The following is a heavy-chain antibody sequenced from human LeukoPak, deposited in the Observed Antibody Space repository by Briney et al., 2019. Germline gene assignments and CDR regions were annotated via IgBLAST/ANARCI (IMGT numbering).Heavy chain of an antibody. J-gene: IGHJ6*03. CDR1: GYTFTSYA. Sequence: ASVKVSCKASGYTFTSYAISWVRQAPGQGLEWMGGIIPIFGTANYAQKFQGRVTITADKSTSTAYMELSSLRSEDTAVYYCARALADYYGSGSYQGYYYYYYMDVWGKGTTVTVSS. CDR3: ARALADYYGSGSYQGYYYYYYMDV. CDR2: IIPIFGTA. V-gene: IGHV1-69*06. D-gene: IGHD3-10*01.